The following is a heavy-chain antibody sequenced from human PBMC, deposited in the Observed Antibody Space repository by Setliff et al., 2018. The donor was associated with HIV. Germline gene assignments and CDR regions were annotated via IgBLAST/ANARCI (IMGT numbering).Heavy chain of an antibody. CDR2: ISPDNGHT. J-gene: IGHJ4*02. Sequence: ASVKVSCKASGYTFTTYDITWVRQAPGKGLEWLGWISPDNGHTNFAQKFQGRVTMTTDTATSTAYMEVRSLRSDDTAVYYCARTDYGGNSGGNYFDYWGQGSLVTVSS. V-gene: IGHV1-18*01. D-gene: IGHD4-17*01. CDR1: GYTFTTYD. CDR3: ARTDYGGNSGGNYFDY.